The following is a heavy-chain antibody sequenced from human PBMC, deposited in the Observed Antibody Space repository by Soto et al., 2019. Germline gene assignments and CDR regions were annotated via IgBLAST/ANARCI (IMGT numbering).Heavy chain of an antibody. V-gene: IGHV1-69*06. CDR1: GGTFSNYA. J-gene: IGHJ6*02. CDR3: ARRLVVQAGIRYYYYGMDV. Sequence: SVKVSCKASGGTFSNYAISWVRQAPGQGLEWMGGIIPIFNTANYAQKFQGRVTITADKSTSTAYTELSSLRSEDTAVYYCARRLVVQAGIRYYYYGMDVWGQGTTVTVSS. D-gene: IGHD2-2*01. CDR2: IIPIFNTA.